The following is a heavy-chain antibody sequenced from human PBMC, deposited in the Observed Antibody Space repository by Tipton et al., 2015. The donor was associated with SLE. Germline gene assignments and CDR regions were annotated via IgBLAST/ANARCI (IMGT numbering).Heavy chain of an antibody. CDR2: IWYDGTNE. V-gene: IGHV3-33*01. CDR3: ARDDYGDYALDS. D-gene: IGHD4-17*01. Sequence: SLRLSCAASGFTFSSYGMHWVRQAPGKGLEWMAAIWYDGTNEYYADSVKGRFTISRDNSKNTLYLQMNSLGPEDTAVYYCARDDYGDYALDSWGQGTLVTVSS. J-gene: IGHJ4*02. CDR1: GFTFSSYG.